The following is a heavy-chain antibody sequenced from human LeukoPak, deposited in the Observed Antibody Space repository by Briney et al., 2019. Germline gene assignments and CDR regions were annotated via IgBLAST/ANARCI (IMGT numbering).Heavy chain of an antibody. V-gene: IGHV3-33*01. CDR2: IWYDGSNK. J-gene: IGHJ5*02. CDR1: GFTFSSYG. CDR3: ARAPHYDILYWFDP. D-gene: IGHD3-9*01. Sequence: GGSLRLSCAASGFTFSSYGMHWVRQAPGKGLEWVAVIWYDGSNKYYADSVKGRFTISRDNSKNTLYLQMNSLRAEDTAVYYCARAPHYDILYWFDPWGQGTLVTVSS.